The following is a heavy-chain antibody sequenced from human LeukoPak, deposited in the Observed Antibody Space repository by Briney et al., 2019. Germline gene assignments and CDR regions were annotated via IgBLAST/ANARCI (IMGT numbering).Heavy chain of an antibody. V-gene: IGHV3-21*06. CDR1: GFTFSNYI. Sequence: PGGSLRLSCGASGFTFSNYIMSWVRQAPGKGLEWVSSINPSSGYIYYADSVRGRFTISRDNTKNSLYLEMNSLRAEDTAVYYCARGGTTTGRYDSWGQGVLVTVSS. D-gene: IGHD1/OR15-1a*01. J-gene: IGHJ4*02. CDR3: ARGGTTTGRYDS. CDR2: INPSSGYI.